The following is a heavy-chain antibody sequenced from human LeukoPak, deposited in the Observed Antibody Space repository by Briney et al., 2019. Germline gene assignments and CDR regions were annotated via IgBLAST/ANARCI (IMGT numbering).Heavy chain of an antibody. CDR2: IYYSGST. D-gene: IGHD2-2*01. CDR1: GGSISSGDYY. V-gene: IGHV4-30-4*08. CDR3: ARVPLGYCSSTSCHEKYYFDY. J-gene: IGHJ4*02. Sequence: KSSETLSLTCTVSGGSISSGDYYWSWIRQPQGKGLEWIVYIYYSGSTYYNPSLKSRVTISVDTSKNQFSLKLSSVTAADTAVYYCARVPLGYCSSTSCHEKYYFDYWGQGTLVTVSS.